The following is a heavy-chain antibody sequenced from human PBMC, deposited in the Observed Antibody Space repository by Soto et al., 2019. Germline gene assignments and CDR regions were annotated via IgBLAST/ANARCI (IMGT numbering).Heavy chain of an antibody. D-gene: IGHD3-22*01. CDR3: TTDDTSGYFFQY. Sequence: PGGSLRRSCAASDFSFHYAWMSWVRQAPGKGLEWVGRIKATAYGGTTDYAAPVKGRFTISRDDSKNTLYLQMSSLRTGDTARYYCTTDDTSGYFFQYWGQGALVTGLL. CDR2: IKATAYGGTT. CDR1: DFSFHYAW. V-gene: IGHV3-15*01. J-gene: IGHJ4*02.